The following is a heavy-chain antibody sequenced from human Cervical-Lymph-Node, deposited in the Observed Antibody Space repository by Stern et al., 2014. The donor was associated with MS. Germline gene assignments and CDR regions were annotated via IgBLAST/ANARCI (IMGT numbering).Heavy chain of an antibody. Sequence: VQLVQSGAEVKKPGASVKVSCKASGNPFSTYYMPWGRQALGQGLGWMGIINPSGGSTNYAQKCQGRVTMTRDTSTSTVYMELSSLMSEDTAMYYCARTMTGTSAFDFWGQGTLVTVSS. D-gene: IGHD3-9*01. CDR2: INPSGGST. CDR3: ARTMTGTSAFDF. J-gene: IGHJ4*02. CDR1: GNPFSTYY. V-gene: IGHV1-46*01.